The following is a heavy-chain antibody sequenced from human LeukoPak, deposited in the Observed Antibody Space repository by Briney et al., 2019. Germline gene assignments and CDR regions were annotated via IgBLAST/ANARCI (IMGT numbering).Heavy chain of an antibody. CDR1: NDSIISYY. J-gene: IGHJ5*02. V-gene: IGHV4-59*01. Sequence: PSETLSLTCTVSNDSIISYYWSWIRQPPGKGLEWIGYIYFSGTTNYSPSLKSRVTISVDTSKSQFPLRLSSVTVADTAVYYCARMPQYCTSTSCYQNWFDPWGQGTLVTVSS. D-gene: IGHD2-2*01. CDR3: ARMPQYCTSTSCYQNWFDP. CDR2: IYFSGTT.